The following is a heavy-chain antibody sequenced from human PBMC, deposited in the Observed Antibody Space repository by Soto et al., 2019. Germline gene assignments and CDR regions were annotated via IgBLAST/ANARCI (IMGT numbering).Heavy chain of an antibody. V-gene: IGHV4-59*01. CDR2: IYYSGST. CDR1: GGSISSYY. D-gene: IGHD3-3*01. J-gene: IGHJ5*02. Sequence: PSETLSLTCTVSGGSISSYYWSWIRQPPGKGLEWIGYIYYSGSTNYNPSLKSRVTISVDTSKNQFSLKLSSVTAADTAVYYCARSYDFWSGYYRWFDPWGQGTLVTVS. CDR3: ARSYDFWSGYYRWFDP.